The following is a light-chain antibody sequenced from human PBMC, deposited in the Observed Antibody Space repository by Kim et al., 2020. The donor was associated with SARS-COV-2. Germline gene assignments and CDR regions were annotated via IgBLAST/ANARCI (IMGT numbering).Light chain of an antibody. Sequence: DILMTQSPSSLSASLGDSVIITCRASRDIGKFLSWFQQRSPGTAPKLLLSHSWKLRSGVPSRFSGGGSETEFTLTITNLQIEDFTTYFCQQSRSLPMTFGHGTRLEIK. CDR1: RDIGKF. CDR3: QQSRSLPMT. J-gene: IGKJ5*01. CDR2: HSW. V-gene: IGKV1-39*01.